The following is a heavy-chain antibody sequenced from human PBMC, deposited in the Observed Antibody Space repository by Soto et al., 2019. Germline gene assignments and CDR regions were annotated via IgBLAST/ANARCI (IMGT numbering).Heavy chain of an antibody. CDR2: IYYSGST. V-gene: IGHV4-59*01. J-gene: IGHJ5*02. D-gene: IGHD3-22*01. Sequence: QVQLQESGPGLVKPSETLSLTCTVSGGSISSYYWNWMRQPPGKGLEWIGNIYYSGSTRYNPSLKSRVTISVDTSKNQFSLKVTSVTAADTAVYYCARGLAEFYDNSGYPKWLDPWGQGTLVTVSS. CDR3: ARGLAEFYDNSGYPKWLDP. CDR1: GGSISSYY.